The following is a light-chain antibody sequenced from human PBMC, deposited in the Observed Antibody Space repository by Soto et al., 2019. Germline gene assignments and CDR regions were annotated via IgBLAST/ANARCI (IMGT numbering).Light chain of an antibody. CDR3: SSYTSSSTLYVV. J-gene: IGLJ2*01. CDR1: SSDVGGYNY. CDR2: DVS. V-gene: IGLV2-14*01. Sequence: QSALTQPASVSGSPGQSITISXTGXSSDVGGYNYVSWYQQHPGKAPKLMIYDVSNRPSGVSNRFSGSKSGNTASLTISGLQAEDEADYYCSSYTSSSTLYVVFGGGTKLTVL.